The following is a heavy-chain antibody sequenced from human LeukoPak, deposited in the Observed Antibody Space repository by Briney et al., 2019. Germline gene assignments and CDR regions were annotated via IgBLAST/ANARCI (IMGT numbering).Heavy chain of an antibody. CDR3: ARHDSFIPY. V-gene: IGHV3-23*01. CDR2: ISDNEGST. CDR1: GFTFNYYA. D-gene: IGHD5-18*01. Sequence: GGSLRLSCAASGFTFNYYAVSWVRQAPGKGLEWVSGISDNEGSTYCTDSVKGRFTISRDNTKNTVYLQMNNLRPDDTAVYFCARHDSFIPYWGQGTLVTVSS. J-gene: IGHJ4*02.